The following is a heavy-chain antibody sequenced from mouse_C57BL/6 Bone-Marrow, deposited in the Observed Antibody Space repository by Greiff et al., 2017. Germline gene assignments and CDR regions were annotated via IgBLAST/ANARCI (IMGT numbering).Heavy chain of an antibody. CDR3: TTWWFPWFAY. V-gene: IGHV14-4*01. J-gene: IGHJ3*01. CDR2: IDPENGDT. CDR1: GFNIKDDY. D-gene: IGHD1-1*02. Sequence: VTLKESGAELVRPGASVKLSCTASGFNIKDDYMHWVKQRPEQGLEWIGWIDPENGDTEYASKFQGKATITADTSSNTAYLQLSSLTSEDTAVYYCTTWWFPWFAYWGQGTLVTVSA.